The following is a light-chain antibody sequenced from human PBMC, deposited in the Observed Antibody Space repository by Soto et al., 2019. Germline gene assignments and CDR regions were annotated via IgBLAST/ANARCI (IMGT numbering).Light chain of an antibody. CDR1: QSVSRN. CDR2: GAS. CDR3: QQYNNWPPWT. Sequence: EIVMTQSPATLSVSPGEGVTLSCRASQSVSRNLAWYQQKPGQAPRLLIYGASTRATGIPARFSGSGSGTEFTITITSLQSEDFAVYYCQQYNNWPPWTFGQGTKVEFK. V-gene: IGKV3-15*01. J-gene: IGKJ1*01.